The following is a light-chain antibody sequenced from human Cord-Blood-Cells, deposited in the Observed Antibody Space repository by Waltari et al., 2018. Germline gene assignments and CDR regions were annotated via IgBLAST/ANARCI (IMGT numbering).Light chain of an antibody. Sequence: DIVFTQSPGPLSLSPVERATLSCRASQSVSSSYLAWYQQKPGQAPRLLIYGASSRATGIPDRFSGSGSGTDFTLTISRLEPEDVAGYYCQQYGSSLYTFGQGTKLEIK. CDR2: GAS. CDR3: QQYGSSLYT. V-gene: IGKV3-20*01. CDR1: QSVSSSY. J-gene: IGKJ2*01.